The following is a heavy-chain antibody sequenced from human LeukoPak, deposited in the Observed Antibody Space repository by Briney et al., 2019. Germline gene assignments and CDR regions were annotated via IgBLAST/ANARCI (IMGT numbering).Heavy chain of an antibody. J-gene: IGHJ5*02. CDR1: GGSFSGYY. V-gene: IGHV4-34*01. CDR2: INHSGST. CDR3: ARGVFGRFDP. Sequence: SETLSLTCAVYGGSFSGYYWSWIRQPPGKGLEWIGEINHSGSTNYNPSLKSRVTISVDTSKNQFFLNLNSVTAADTATYYCARGVFGRFDPWGQGTQVTVSS. D-gene: IGHD3-10*01.